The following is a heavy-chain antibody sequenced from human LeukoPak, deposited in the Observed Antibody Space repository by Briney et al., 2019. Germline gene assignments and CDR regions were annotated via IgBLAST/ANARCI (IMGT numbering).Heavy chain of an antibody. J-gene: IGHJ4*02. CDR3: ARDVCGGDCYFFDY. CDR2: IWYDGSNK. CDR1: GFTFSSYG. Sequence: PGGSLRLSCAASGFTFSSYGMPWVRQAPGKGLEWVAVIWYDGSNKYYADSVKGRFTISRDNSKNTLYLQMNSLRAEDTAVYYCARDVCGGDCYFFDYWGQGTLVTVSS. V-gene: IGHV3-33*01. D-gene: IGHD2-21*02.